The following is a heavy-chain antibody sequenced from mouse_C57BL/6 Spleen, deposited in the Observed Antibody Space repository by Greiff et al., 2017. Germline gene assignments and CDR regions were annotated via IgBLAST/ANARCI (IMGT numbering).Heavy chain of an antibody. D-gene: IGHD2-2*01. V-gene: IGHV5-9-1*02. J-gene: IGHJ4*01. Sequence: EVKLVESGEGLVKPGGSLKLSCAASGFTFSSYAMSWVRQTPEKRLEWVAYISSGGDYIYYADTVKGRFTISRDNARNTLYLQMSSLKSEDTAMYYCTIIYYGYDGYAMDYWGQGTSVTVSS. CDR2: ISSGGDYI. CDR3: TIIYYGYDGYAMDY. CDR1: GFTFSSYA.